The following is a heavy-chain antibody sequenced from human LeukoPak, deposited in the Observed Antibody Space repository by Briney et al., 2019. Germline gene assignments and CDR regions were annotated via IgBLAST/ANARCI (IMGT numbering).Heavy chain of an antibody. J-gene: IGHJ5*02. D-gene: IGHD1-26*01. CDR3: TTRIVGATTNVP. V-gene: IGHV3-15*01. CDR1: GFTFSNAW. Sequence: GGSLRLSCAASGFTFSNAWMSWVRQAPGKGLEWVGRIKSKTDGGTTDYAAPVKGRFTISRDDSKNTLYLQMNSLKTEDTAVSYRTTRIVGATTNVPCGHATLVTVSP. CDR2: IKSKTDGGTT.